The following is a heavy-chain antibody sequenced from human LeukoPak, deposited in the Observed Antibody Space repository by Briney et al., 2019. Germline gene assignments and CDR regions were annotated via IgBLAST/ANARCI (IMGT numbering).Heavy chain of an antibody. CDR3: ARGGYSGYDYPSFDY. CDR1: GGTFSSYA. CDR2: IIPIFGTA. J-gene: IGHJ4*02. V-gene: IGHV1-69*01. Sequence: ASVKVSCKASGGTFSSYAISWVRQAPGQGLEWMGGIIPIFGTANYAQRFQGRVTITADESTSTAYMELSSLRSGDTAVYYCARGGYSGYDYPSFDYWGQGTLVTVSS. D-gene: IGHD5-12*01.